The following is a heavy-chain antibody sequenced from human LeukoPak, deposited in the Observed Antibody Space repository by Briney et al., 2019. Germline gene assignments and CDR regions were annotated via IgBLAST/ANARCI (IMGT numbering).Heavy chain of an antibody. CDR3: AKDPLRTVVSAYFDY. CDR2: ISGSGGST. J-gene: IGHJ4*02. CDR1: GFTFSSYG. D-gene: IGHD4-23*01. V-gene: IGHV3-23*01. Sequence: GGSLRLSCAASGFTFSSYGMNWVRQAPGKGLEWVSGISGSGGSTYYADSVKGRFTISRDNSKNTLYLQMNSLRGEDTAVYYCAKDPLRTVVSAYFDYWGQGTLVTVSS.